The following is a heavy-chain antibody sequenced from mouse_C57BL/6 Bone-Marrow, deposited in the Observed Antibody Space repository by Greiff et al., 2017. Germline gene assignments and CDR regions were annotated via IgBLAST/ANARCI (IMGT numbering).Heavy chain of an antibody. Sequence: QVQLQQPGAELVRPGSSVKLSCKASGYTFTSYWMPWVKQRPIQGLEWIGNIDPSDSETHYNQKFKDKATLTVDKSSSTAYMQLSSLTSEDSAVYYCARSGGNYVLAWFAYWGQGTLVTVSA. J-gene: IGHJ3*01. CDR1: GYTFTSYW. CDR2: IDPSDSET. D-gene: IGHD2-1*01. V-gene: IGHV1-52*01. CDR3: ARSGGNYVLAWFAY.